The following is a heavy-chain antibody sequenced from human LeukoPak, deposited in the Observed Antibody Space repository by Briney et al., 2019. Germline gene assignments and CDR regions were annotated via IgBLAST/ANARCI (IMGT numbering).Heavy chain of an antibody. D-gene: IGHD1-26*01. CDR3: ARDLGASQHLSWFGP. CDR2: INEDGSVK. CDR1: GFTLSNYC. Sequence: GGSLRLSCAASGFTLSNYCMSWVRQAPGKGLEWVGNINEDGSVKYYVDSVKGRFTISRDNAKNSLYLQMNSLRAEDTAVYYCARDLGASQHLSWFGPWGQGTLVTVSS. J-gene: IGHJ5*02. V-gene: IGHV3-7*05.